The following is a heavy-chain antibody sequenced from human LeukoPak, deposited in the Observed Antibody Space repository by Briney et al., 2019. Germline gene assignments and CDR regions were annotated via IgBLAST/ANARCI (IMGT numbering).Heavy chain of an antibody. V-gene: IGHV4-59*01. CDR3: ARAGGYSGTFFDY. CDR1: GDSISSYY. J-gene: IGHJ4*02. D-gene: IGHD5-18*01. Sequence: SETLSLTCTVSGDSISSYYWSWIRQPPGKGLEWIGYIYYSGSTNYNPSLKSRVTISVDTSKNQFSLKLSSVTAADTAVYYCARAGGYSGTFFDYWGQGTLVTVSS. CDR2: IYYSGST.